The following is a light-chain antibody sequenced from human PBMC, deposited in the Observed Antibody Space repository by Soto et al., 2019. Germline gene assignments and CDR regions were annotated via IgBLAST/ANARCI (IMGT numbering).Light chain of an antibody. CDR3: CTDAGSYKV. V-gene: IGLV2-11*01. CDR1: SSDVGAYDY. J-gene: IGLJ1*01. CDR2: HVS. Sequence: QSALTQPRSVSGSPGQSVTISCTGTSSDVGAYDYVSWYQQHPGKAPKLLIYHVSKRPSGVPDRFSGSKSGNTASLTISGLQAEDEADYYSCTDAGSYKVFGIGTKLTVL.